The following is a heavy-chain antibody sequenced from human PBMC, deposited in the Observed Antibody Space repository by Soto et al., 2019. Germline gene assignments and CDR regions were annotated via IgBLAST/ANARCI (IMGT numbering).Heavy chain of an antibody. CDR2: IKSDGSST. J-gene: IGHJ4*02. V-gene: IGHV3-74*01. Sequence: EVQLVESGGGLVQPGGSLRLSCAASGFLFNTYWMFWVRQAPRKGLLWVSRIKSDGSSTNYADSVKGRFTISRDNAKNTLYLQMTSLRAKDTAVYYCAIGGGDYNYLDYWGQGILVTVSS. D-gene: IGHD3-9*01. CDR3: AIGGGDYNYLDY. CDR1: GFLFNTYW.